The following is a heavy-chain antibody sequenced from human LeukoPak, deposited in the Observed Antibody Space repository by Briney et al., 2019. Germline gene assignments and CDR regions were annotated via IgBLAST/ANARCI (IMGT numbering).Heavy chain of an antibody. J-gene: IGHJ4*02. CDR1: GGSISSYF. V-gene: IGHV4-39*01. D-gene: IGHD3-10*01. Sequence: KTSETLSLTCTVSGGSISSYFWGWIRQPPGKGLEWIGSIYYSGSTYYNPSLKSRVTISVDTSKNQFSLKLTSVTAADTAVFYCASQSGHYYGSGSYYKMDYWGQGTLVTVSS. CDR2: IYYSGST. CDR3: ASQSGHYYGSGSYYKMDY.